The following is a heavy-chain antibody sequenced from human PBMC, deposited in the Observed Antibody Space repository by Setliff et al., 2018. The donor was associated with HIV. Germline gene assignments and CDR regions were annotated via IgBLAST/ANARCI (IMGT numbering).Heavy chain of an antibody. J-gene: IGHJ6*03. D-gene: IGHD4-4*01. CDR2: IYYTGST. Sequence: SETLSLTCTVSGGSISSGGYYWGWNRQLPGKGLGGIGYIYYTGSTYYNPSRKSRVTISVDRSKDQFSLKMTSATAADTSIYYCARLDYSNYYSYYIDVWGEGTMVTVSS. CDR1: GGSISSGGYY. V-gene: IGHV4-31*03. CDR3: ARLDYSNYYSYYIDV.